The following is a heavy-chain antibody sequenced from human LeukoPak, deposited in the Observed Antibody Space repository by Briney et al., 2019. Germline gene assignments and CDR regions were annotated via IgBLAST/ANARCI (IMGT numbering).Heavy chain of an antibody. J-gene: IGHJ4*02. CDR2: ISSSGSTI. CDR1: GFTFSDYY. CDR3: AREPEEEWLLLDY. D-gene: IGHD3-3*01. V-gene: IGHV3-11*04. Sequence: GGSLRLSCAASGFTFSDYYMSWIRQAPGKGLEWVSYISSSGSTIYYAGSVKGRFTISRDNARNSLYLQMNSLRAEDTAVYDCAREPEEEWLLLDYWGQGTLVTVSS.